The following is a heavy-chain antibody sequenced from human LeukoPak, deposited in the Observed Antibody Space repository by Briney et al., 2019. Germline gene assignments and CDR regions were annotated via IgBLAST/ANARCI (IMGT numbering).Heavy chain of an antibody. V-gene: IGHV3-53*01. CDR2: IYSGGST. Sequence: PGGSLRLSCAASGFTVSSNYMSWVRQAPGKGLEWVSVIYSGGSTYYADSVKGRFTISRDNSKNTLYLQMNSLRAEDTAVYYCARDSPSSSWYPPFDYWGQGTLVTVSS. CDR3: ARDSPSSSWYPPFDY. CDR1: GFTVSSNY. D-gene: IGHD6-13*01. J-gene: IGHJ4*02.